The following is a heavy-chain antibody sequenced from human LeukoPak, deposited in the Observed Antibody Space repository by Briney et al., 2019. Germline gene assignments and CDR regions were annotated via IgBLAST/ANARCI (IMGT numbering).Heavy chain of an antibody. J-gene: IGHJ5*02. CDR3: AKESTVTPGNVNWFDP. D-gene: IGHD4-17*01. Sequence: PGGSLRLSCAASGFTFGVYAMSWVRQAPGKGLEWISTIVGSGDSTWYADSVKGRFSISRDNSKNTLYQQMNSLRAEDTAVYYCAKESTVTPGNVNWFDPWGQGTLVTVSS. V-gene: IGHV3-23*01. CDR2: IVGSGDST. CDR1: GFTFGVYA.